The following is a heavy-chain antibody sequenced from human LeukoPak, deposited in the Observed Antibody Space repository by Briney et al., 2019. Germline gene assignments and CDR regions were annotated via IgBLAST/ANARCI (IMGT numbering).Heavy chain of an antibody. V-gene: IGHV4-4*02. CDR3: AREGGPYRPLDY. CDR1: GGSITNTNY. Sequence: SVTLSLTCGVSGGSITNTNYWTWLRQPPGKGLELIGEVNLQGSTNYNPSLMGRVAIAVDTSENHISLQLTSVTAADTAVYYCAREGGPYRPLDYSGQGTLVTVSS. CDR2: VNLQGST. J-gene: IGHJ4*02.